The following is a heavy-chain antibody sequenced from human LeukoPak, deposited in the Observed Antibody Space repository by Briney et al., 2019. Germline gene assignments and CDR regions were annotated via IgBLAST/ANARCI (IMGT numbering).Heavy chain of an antibody. CDR1: GYTFTSYG. J-gene: IGHJ5*02. CDR2: ISAYNGNT. D-gene: IGHD3-10*01. V-gene: IGHV1-18*01. CDR3: ARSTTLWFGDRWFDP. Sequence: ASVKVSCKASGYTFTSYGISWVRQAPGQGLEWMGWISAYNGNTNYAQKLQGRVTMTTDTSTSTAYMELRSLRSGDTAVYYCARSTTLWFGDRWFDPWGQGTLVTVSS.